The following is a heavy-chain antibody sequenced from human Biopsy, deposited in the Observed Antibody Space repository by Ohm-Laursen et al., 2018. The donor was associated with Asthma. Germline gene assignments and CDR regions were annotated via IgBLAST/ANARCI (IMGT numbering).Heavy chain of an antibody. CDR3: ARAVDYSHYYGIDV. Sequence: SVKVSCKTSGYTFNSSGITWVRQAPGQGLEWMGGISVYNGNTKVAQKLQDRVTMITDTSTSTAYMELRSLRSDDTAVYFCARAVDYSHYYGIDVWGQGTTVTVS. CDR2: ISVYNGNT. CDR1: GYTFNSSG. J-gene: IGHJ6*02. V-gene: IGHV1-18*01. D-gene: IGHD3-10*01.